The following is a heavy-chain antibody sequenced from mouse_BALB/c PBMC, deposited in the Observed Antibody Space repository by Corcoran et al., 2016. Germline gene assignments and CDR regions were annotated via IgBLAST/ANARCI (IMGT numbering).Heavy chain of an antibody. J-gene: IGHJ4*01. CDR3: ARWDVDYAMDY. CDR2: INPYYGST. V-gene: IGHV1-39*01. D-gene: IGHD4-1*01. CDR1: GYSFTDYI. Sequence: EIQLQQPGPELVKPGASVKISCKASGYSFTDYIMLWVKQSHGKSLEWIGNINPYYGSTSYNLKFKGKATLTVDKSSSTAYMQLNSLTSEDSAVYYCARWDVDYAMDYWGQGTSVTVSS.